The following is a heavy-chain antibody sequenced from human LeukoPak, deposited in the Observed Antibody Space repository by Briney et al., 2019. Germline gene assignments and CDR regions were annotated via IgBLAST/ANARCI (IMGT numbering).Heavy chain of an antibody. CDR3: ARDFVGYDSSGYFRYFDL. CDR2: INHSGST. CDR1: GGSFSGYY. D-gene: IGHD3-22*01. J-gene: IGHJ2*01. Sequence: SETLSLTCAVYGGSFSGYYWSWIRQPPGKGLEWIGEINHSGSTNYNPSLKSRVTISVDTSKNQFSLKLSSVTAADTAVYYCARDFVGYDSSGYFRYFDLWGRGTLVTVSS. V-gene: IGHV4-34*01.